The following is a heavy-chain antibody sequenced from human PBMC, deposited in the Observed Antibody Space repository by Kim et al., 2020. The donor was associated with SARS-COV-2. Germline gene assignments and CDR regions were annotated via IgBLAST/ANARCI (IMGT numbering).Heavy chain of an antibody. CDR3: AKGLSSTNWFGDY. J-gene: IGHJ4*02. D-gene: IGHD3-10*01. V-gene: IGHV3-23*01. Sequence: YADSVRGRLPISEDNSRNTLYLQMNGLRAEDTAIYYCAKGLSSTNWFGDYWGQGLLVNVSS.